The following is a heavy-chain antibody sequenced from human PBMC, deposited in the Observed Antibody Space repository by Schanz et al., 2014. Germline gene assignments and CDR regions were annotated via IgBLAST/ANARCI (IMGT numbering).Heavy chain of an antibody. V-gene: IGHV3-23*01. CDR2: ISGSGGNT. CDR1: GFTFRGYA. J-gene: IGHJ4*02. D-gene: IGHD5-18*01. Sequence: EVQLMESGGGLVKPGGSLRLSCAASGFTFRGYAMSWVRQAPGRGLEWVSIISGSGGNTYYADAVRGRFTISRDNSKTTVYLQMNSLRAEDTAVYYCAKDAENTAMITDYFDYWGQGTLVTVSS. CDR3: AKDAENTAMITDYFDY.